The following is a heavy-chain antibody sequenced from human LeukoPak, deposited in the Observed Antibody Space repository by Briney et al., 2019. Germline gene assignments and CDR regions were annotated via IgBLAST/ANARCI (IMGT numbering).Heavy chain of an antibody. V-gene: IGHV4-31*03. Sequence: SQTLSLTCTVSGGSISSGGYYWSWIRQHPGKGLEWIGYIYYSGSTYYNPSLNSRVAISVDTSENQFSLKLSSVTAADTAVYYCATELRDRNFDCWGQGTLVTVSS. D-gene: IGHD1-14*01. J-gene: IGHJ4*02. CDR2: IYYSGST. CDR3: ATELRDRNFDC. CDR1: GGSISSGGYY.